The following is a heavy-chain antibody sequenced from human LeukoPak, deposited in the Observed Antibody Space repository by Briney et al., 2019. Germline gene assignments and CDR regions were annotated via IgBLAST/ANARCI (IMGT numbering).Heavy chain of an antibody. CDR1: GYTFTSYA. J-gene: IGHJ5*02. Sequence: ASVKVSCKASGYTFTSYAMNWVRQAPGQGLEWVGWINTNTGNPTYAQGFTGRFVFSLDTSISTAYLQISSLKAEDTAVYYCARDRASSSWYSWFDPWGQGTLVTVSS. D-gene: IGHD6-13*01. V-gene: IGHV7-4-1*02. CDR2: INTNTGNP. CDR3: ARDRASSSWYSWFDP.